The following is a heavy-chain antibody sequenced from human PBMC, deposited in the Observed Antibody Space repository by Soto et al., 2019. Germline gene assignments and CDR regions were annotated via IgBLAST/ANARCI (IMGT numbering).Heavy chain of an antibody. V-gene: IGHV4-34*01. J-gene: IGHJ4*02. Sequence: SETLSLTCAVYGRSFSGYYWSWIRQPPGKGLEWIGEINHSGSTNYNPSLKSRVTISVDTSKNQFSLKLSSVTAADTAVYYCARFVTTGQFDYWGQGTLVTVSS. D-gene: IGHD1-1*01. CDR3: ARFVTTGQFDY. CDR1: GRSFSGYY. CDR2: INHSGST.